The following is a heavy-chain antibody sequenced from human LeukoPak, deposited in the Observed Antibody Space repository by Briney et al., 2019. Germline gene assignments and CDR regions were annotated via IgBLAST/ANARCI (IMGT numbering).Heavy chain of an antibody. J-gene: IGHJ4*02. Sequence: GFLRLSCAASGFTFSSYSMNWVRQAPGKGLEWVSYISSSSSTIYYADSVKGRFTISRDNAKNSLYLQMNSLRAEDTAVYYCARDRAGSSGGSCYFDYWGQGTLVTVSS. CDR1: GFTFSSYS. D-gene: IGHD2-15*01. CDR2: ISSSSSTI. V-gene: IGHV3-48*04. CDR3: ARDRAGSSGGSCYFDY.